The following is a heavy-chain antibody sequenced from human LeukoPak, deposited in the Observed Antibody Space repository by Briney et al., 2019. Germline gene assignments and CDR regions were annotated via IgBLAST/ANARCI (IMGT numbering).Heavy chain of an antibody. D-gene: IGHD1-26*01. CDR1: GFTFSSYW. V-gene: IGHV3-7*03. Sequence: GGSLRLSCAASGFTFSSYWMTWLRQAPGKGLEWVANIKQDGTEKYYVDSVKGRFTISRDNAKSSPYLQMDSLRGEDTAVYYCANAGPGLSYYAGYFDSWGQGTLVTVSS. CDR2: IKQDGTEK. J-gene: IGHJ4*02. CDR3: ANAGPGLSYYAGYFDS.